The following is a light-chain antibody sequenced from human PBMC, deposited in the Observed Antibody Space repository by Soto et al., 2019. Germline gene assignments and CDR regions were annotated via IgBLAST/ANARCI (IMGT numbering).Light chain of an antibody. Sequence: DIQMTQSPSTLSASVGDRVTITCRASQSISSWLAWYHQKPGKAPKLLIYKASSLESGVPSRFSGSGSGTDFTLTISSLQPEDFATYYCQQSYSTPISFGQGTRLEIK. J-gene: IGKJ5*01. CDR3: QQSYSTPIS. V-gene: IGKV1-5*03. CDR2: KAS. CDR1: QSISSW.